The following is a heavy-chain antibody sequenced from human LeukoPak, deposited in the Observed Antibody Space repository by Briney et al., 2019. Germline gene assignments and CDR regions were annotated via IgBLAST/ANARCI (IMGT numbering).Heavy chain of an antibody. Sequence: PGGSLRLSCVASGFTFSSYNMHWVRQAPGKGLEWISFISSSGSSIHYADSVKGRFTVSRDNAKNSLYLQMNSLRAEDTAVYYCARDRLLFVYWGQGTLVTVSS. J-gene: IGHJ4*02. V-gene: IGHV3-48*01. CDR1: GFTFSSYN. CDR2: ISSSGSSI. D-gene: IGHD3-10*01. CDR3: ARDRLLFVY.